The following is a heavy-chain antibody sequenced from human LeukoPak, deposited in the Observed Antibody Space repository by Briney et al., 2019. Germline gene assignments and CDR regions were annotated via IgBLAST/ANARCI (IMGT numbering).Heavy chain of an antibody. CDR3: AKDWQPDYDSSNAFDP. CDR2: ISGSGGST. V-gene: IGHV3-23*01. Sequence: GGSLRLSCAASGFTFSSYAMSWVRQAPGKGREWVSAISGSGGSTYYADSVKGRFTISRDNSKNTLYLQMNSLRAEDTAVYYCAKDWQPDYDSSNAFDPWGQGTLVTVSS. CDR1: GFTFSSYA. D-gene: IGHD3-22*01. J-gene: IGHJ5*02.